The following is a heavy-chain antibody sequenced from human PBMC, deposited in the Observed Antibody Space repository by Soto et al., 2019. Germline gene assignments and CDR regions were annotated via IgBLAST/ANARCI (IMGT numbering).Heavy chain of an antibody. D-gene: IGHD6-13*01. CDR1: GFTFSSYN. CDR2: ISSSSSSI. Sequence: GGSLRLSCAASGFTFSSYNMNWVRQAPGKGLEWVSYISSSSSSIYYADSVKGRFTISRDNAKNSLYLQMNSLRAEDTAVYYCAKYTYSSSLDYWGQGTLVTVSS. CDR3: AKYTYSSSLDY. J-gene: IGHJ4*02. V-gene: IGHV3-48*01.